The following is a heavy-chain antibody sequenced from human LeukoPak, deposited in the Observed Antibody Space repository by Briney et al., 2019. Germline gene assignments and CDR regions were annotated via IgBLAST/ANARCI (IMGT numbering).Heavy chain of an antibody. V-gene: IGHV3-33*01. J-gene: IGHJ3*02. CDR1: GFTFSTYG. CDR3: ARAVGPFDI. CDR2: IWFDGSIK. Sequence: VGSLRLSCAASGFTFSTYGMHWVRQAPGKGLEWVAVIWFDGSIKYYADSVKGRFTISRDNSKNTLYLQMNSLRAEDTAVYYCARAVGPFDIWGQGTIVIVSS.